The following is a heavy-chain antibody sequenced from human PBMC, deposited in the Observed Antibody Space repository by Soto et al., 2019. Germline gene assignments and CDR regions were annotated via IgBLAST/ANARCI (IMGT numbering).Heavy chain of an antibody. J-gene: IGHJ6*02. CDR2: ISTSKGNT. V-gene: IGHV1-18*01. CDR1: GYTFTSYG. CDR3: ARDYATDYYYGMDV. Sequence: ASVKVSCKTSGYTFTSYGISWVRQAPGQGLEWLGWISTSKGNTNYAQKLQGRVTMTTDTSTSTAYMELRSLRSDDTAVYYCARDYATDYYYGMDVWGQGTTVTVSS. D-gene: IGHD1-26*01.